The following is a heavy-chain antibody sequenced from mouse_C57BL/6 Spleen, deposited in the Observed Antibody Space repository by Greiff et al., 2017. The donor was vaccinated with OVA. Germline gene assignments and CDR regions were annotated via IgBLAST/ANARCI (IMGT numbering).Heavy chain of an antibody. CDR2: INPNNGGT. CDR1: GYTFTDYY. V-gene: IGHV1-26*01. Sequence: VQLQQSGPELVKPGASVKISCKASGYTFTDYYMNWVKQSHGKSLEWIGDINPNNGGTSYNQKFKGKATLTVDKSSSTAYMELRSLTSEESAVYYCARQPYYSNYLDYWGQGTTLTVSS. J-gene: IGHJ2*01. CDR3: ARQPYYSNYLDY. D-gene: IGHD2-5*01.